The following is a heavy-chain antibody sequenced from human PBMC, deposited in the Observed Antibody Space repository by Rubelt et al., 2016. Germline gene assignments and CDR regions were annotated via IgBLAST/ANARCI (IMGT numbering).Heavy chain of an antibody. V-gene: IGHV3-48*01. CDR3: ARYPFRSYFDY. CDR2: ITSSSGTI. CDR1: SRSG. D-gene: IGHD3-3*02. J-gene: IGHJ4*01. Sequence: SRSGMHWVRQAPGKGLEWVSYITSSSGTIYYVDSVKARFTISRDNAKNTLYLQMNSLRAEDTAVYYCARYPFRSYFDYWGQGTLVTVSS.